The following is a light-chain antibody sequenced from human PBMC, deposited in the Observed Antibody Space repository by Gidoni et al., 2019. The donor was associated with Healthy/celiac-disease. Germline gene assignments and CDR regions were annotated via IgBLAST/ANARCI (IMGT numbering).Light chain of an antibody. V-gene: IGKV3-20*01. Sequence: EIVFTQSPGTLSLSPGERATLPCRASQSVSSSYLAWYQQKPGQAPRLLTYGASSRATGIPDRFSGSGSGTDFTLTISRLEPEDFAVYYCQQYGSSLITFGQGTRLEIK. CDR1: QSVSSSY. CDR2: GAS. J-gene: IGKJ5*01. CDR3: QQYGSSLIT.